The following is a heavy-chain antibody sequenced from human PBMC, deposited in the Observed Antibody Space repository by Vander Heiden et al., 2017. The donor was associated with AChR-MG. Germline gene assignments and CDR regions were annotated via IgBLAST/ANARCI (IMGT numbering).Heavy chain of an antibody. J-gene: IGHJ4*02. CDR3: ARARYCSGGSCSFDY. D-gene: IGHD2-15*01. Sequence: QVQLQESGPGLVKPSETLSLTCTVSGGSISSYYWSWIRQPPGKGLEWIGYIYYSGSTNYNPSLKSRVTISVDTSKNQFSLKLSSVTAADTAVYYCARARYCSGGSCSFDYWGQGTLVTVSS. V-gene: IGHV4-59*01. CDR1: GGSISSYY. CDR2: IYYSGST.